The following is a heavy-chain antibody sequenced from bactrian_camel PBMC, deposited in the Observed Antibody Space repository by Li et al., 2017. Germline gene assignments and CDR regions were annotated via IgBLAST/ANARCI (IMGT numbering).Heavy chain of an antibody. CDR2: IGTGDGTS. V-gene: IGHV3S53*01. CDR3: AAGIGTRYCRAAAIQESNY. J-gene: IGHJ4*01. CDR1: GFIYRMTC. Sequence: VQLVESGGGSVQAGGSLNLSCVASGFIYRMTCMGWFRQAPGKEREGVAVIGTGDGTSTYVDAVSGRFTISQGNARNTVYLLMSSLKPEDTAMYYCAAGIGTRYCRAAAIQESNYRGRGTQVTVS. D-gene: IGHD3*01.